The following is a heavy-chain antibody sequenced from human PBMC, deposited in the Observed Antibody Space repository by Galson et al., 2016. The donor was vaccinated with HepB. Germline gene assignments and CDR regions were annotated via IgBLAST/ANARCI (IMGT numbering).Heavy chain of an antibody. CDR3: ARGHLVVPFSFYFDY. J-gene: IGHJ4*02. CDR1: GDSVSSKSAA. V-gene: IGHV6-1*01. Sequence: CAISGDSVSSKSAAWNWIRHSPSRGLEWLGRTYHTSNWYSDYAVSVKIRITINPDTSKNQFSLQLNSVTPEDTAVYYCARGHLVVPFSFYFDYWGQGSLVTVAS. D-gene: IGHD2-15*01. CDR2: TYHTSNWYS.